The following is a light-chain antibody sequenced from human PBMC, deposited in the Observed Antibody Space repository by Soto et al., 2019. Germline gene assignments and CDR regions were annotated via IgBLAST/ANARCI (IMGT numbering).Light chain of an antibody. CDR1: QSVSSY. J-gene: IGKJ4*01. CDR3: QQRSNWPLT. V-gene: IGKV3-11*01. CDR2: DAS. Sequence: EIVLTQSPATLSLSPGERATPSCRASQSVSSYLAWYQQKPGQAPRLLIYDASNRATGIPARFSGSGSGTDFTLTISNLEPEDFAVYYCQQRSNWPLTFGGGTKVEIK.